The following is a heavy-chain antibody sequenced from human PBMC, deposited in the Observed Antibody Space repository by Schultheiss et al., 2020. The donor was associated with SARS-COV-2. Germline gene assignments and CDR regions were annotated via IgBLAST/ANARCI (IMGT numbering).Heavy chain of an antibody. D-gene: IGHD4-17*01. J-gene: IGHJ3*02. CDR1: GFTFSSYG. V-gene: IGHV3-30*02. CDR3: AKYPYGTYAFDI. CDR2: IWYDGSNK. Sequence: GGSLRLSCAASGFTFSSYGMHWVRQAPGKGLEWVAVIWYDGSNKYYADSVKGRFTISRDNSKNTLYLQMNSLRAEDTAVYYCAKYPYGTYAFDIWGQGTMVTVSS.